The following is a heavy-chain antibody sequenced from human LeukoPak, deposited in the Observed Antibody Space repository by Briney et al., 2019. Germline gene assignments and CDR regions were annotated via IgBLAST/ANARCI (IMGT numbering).Heavy chain of an antibody. J-gene: IGHJ3*02. CDR1: GYTFTSYD. Sequence: GASVKVSCKASGYTFTSYDINWVRQATGQGLEWMGWMNPNSGNTGYAQKFQGRVTMTRNTSISTAYMELSSLRSEDTAVYYCARVPPRPLRLRGQHAFDIWGQGTMVTVSS. CDR2: MNPNSGNT. V-gene: IGHV1-8*01. CDR3: ARVPPRPLRLRGQHAFDI. D-gene: IGHD3-16*01.